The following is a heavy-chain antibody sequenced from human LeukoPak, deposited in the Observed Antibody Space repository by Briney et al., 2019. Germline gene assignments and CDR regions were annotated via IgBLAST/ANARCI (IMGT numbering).Heavy chain of an antibody. CDR3: ASPPYDILTGYEHDAFDI. V-gene: IGHV3-48*04. Sequence: PGGSLRLSCAASGFTFSSYSMNWVRQRPGKGPEWVSYISSGGGTTYYADSVKGRFTISRDNAKNSLYLQMNSLRAEDTAVYYCASPPYDILTGYEHDAFDIWGQGTMVTVSS. J-gene: IGHJ3*02. CDR1: GFTFSSYS. CDR2: ISSGGGTT. D-gene: IGHD3-9*01.